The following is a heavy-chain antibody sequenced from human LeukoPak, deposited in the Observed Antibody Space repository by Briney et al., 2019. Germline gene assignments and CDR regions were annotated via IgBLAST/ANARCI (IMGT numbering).Heavy chain of an antibody. CDR2: IYSGGST. CDR1: GFTVSSNY. Sequence: GGSLRLSCAASGFTVSSNYMSWVRQAPGKGLEWVSVIYSGGSTFYADSVKGRFSISRDNSKNTLYLQMNSLRAEDTAVYYCARASSGYTYGQYDYWGQGTLVTVSS. V-gene: IGHV3-53*01. J-gene: IGHJ4*02. CDR3: ARASSGYTYGQYDY. D-gene: IGHD5-18*01.